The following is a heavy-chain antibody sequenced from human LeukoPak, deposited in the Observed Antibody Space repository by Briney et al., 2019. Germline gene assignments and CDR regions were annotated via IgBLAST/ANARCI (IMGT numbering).Heavy chain of an antibody. V-gene: IGHV1-69*05. Sequence: GASVKVSYKASGGTFSSYPISWVRQAPEKGLEWMGMIIPIFGTANYAQNFQDRVTITTGGATSTAYMEMSSVRSEDTAVYYCATAKNYYDSSGYYYGYFQHWGQGTLVTVSS. D-gene: IGHD3-22*01. CDR3: ATAKNYYDSSGYYYGYFQH. CDR2: IIPIFGTA. J-gene: IGHJ1*01. CDR1: GGTFSSYP.